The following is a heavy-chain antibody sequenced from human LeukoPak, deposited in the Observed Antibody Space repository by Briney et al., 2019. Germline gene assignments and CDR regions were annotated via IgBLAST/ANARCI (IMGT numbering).Heavy chain of an antibody. CDR2: IYYSGST. V-gene: IGHV4-61*01. J-gene: IGHJ4*02. CDR1: GGSISSSSYY. D-gene: IGHD6-19*01. Sequence: SETLSLTCTVSGGSISSSSYYWSWIRQPPGKGLEWIGYIYYSGSTNYNPSLKSRVTISVDTSKNQFSLKLRSVTAADTAVYYCARRGWYNSGWYYLDYWGQGTLVTVSS. CDR3: ARRGWYNSGWYYLDY.